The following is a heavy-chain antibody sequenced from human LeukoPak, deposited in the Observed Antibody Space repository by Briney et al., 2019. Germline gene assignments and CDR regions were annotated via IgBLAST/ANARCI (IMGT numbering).Heavy chain of an antibody. J-gene: IGHJ4*02. CDR3: AKGREWLDNFDY. V-gene: IGHV3-30*02. D-gene: IGHD6-19*01. CDR2: IRYDGSDK. Sequence: GGSLRLSCAASGFSFRTYGMHWVRQAPGKGLDWVAFIRYDGSDKYYADSVKGRFTISRDNSKNTLYLQMNSLRAEDTAVYYCAKGREWLDNFDYWGQGTLVTVSS. CDR1: GFSFRTYG.